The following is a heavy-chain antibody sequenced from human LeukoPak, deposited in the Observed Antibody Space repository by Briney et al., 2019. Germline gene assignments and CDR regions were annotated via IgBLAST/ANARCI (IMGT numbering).Heavy chain of an antibody. CDR3: ARDLGLEYYDISTGCFDY. D-gene: IGHD3-9*01. J-gene: IGHJ4*02. CDR2: ISAYNGNT. V-gene: IGHV1-18*01. Sequence: ASVKVSCKASGYTFTSYGISWVRQAPGQGLEWMGWISAYNGNTNYAQKLQGRVTMTTDTSTSTAYMELRSLRSDDTAVYYCARDLGLEYYDISTGCFDYWGQGTLVTVSS. CDR1: GYTFTSYG.